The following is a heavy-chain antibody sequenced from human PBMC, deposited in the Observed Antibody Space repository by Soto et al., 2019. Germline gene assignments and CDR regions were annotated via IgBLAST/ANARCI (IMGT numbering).Heavy chain of an antibody. CDR2: IYYSGST. CDR3: GGGLTGYSRSCGGGGLYYYGMDV. V-gene: IGHV4-59*01. D-gene: IGHD6-13*01. CDR1: GGSISSYY. J-gene: IGHJ6*02. Sequence: PSETLSLTCTVSGGSISSYYWSWIRQPPGKGLEWIGYIYYSGSTNYNPSLKSRVTISVDTSKNQFSLKLSSVTAADTAVYYCGGGLTGYSRSCGGGGLYYYGMDVWGQGTTVTVSS.